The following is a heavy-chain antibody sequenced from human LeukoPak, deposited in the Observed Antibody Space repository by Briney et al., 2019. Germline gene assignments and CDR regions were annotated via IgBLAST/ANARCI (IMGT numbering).Heavy chain of an antibody. Sequence: GRSLRLSCAASGFTFSNHGMHWVRQAPGKGLVWVSRISSDGSDTTYADSVKGRFTICRDNAKNSVYLQMNSLSAEDTGVYYCARAREAQWLVDYWGQGTLVTVSS. V-gene: IGHV3-74*01. CDR3: ARAREAQWLVDY. CDR1: GFTFSNHG. D-gene: IGHD6-19*01. CDR2: ISSDGSDT. J-gene: IGHJ4*02.